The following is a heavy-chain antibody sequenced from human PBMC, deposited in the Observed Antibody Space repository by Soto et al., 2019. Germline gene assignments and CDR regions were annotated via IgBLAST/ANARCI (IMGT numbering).Heavy chain of an antibody. V-gene: IGHV3-64D*06. CDR3: VKQAHGLDGVAFDY. CDR1: GFIFSEST. J-gene: IGHJ4*02. D-gene: IGHD2-15*01. Sequence: PGGSLRLSCSASGFIFSESTIYWVRQVPGKGLEAISAVSTSGRSTYYADSVKDRFTISRDNSKNTLFLQMGSLRPEDTAIYYCVKQAHGLDGVAFDYRGQGTQVTAS. CDR2: VSTSGRST.